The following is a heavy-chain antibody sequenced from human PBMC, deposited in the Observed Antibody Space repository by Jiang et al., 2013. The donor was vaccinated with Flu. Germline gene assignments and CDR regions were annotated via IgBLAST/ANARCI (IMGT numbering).Heavy chain of an antibody. V-gene: IGHV3-13*01. Sequence: VQLLESGGGLVQPGGSLRLSCAASGFTLRNYDMHWVRQATGKGLEWVSAIAIAGDTFYRGSVKGRFTISRENAENSLYLQMNSLTDEDTAVYYCTRAGYGSGWTYFEYWGQGTLVTVSS. CDR2: IAIAGDT. D-gene: IGHD6-19*01. CDR1: GFTLRNYD. CDR3: TRAGYGSGWTYFEY. J-gene: IGHJ4*02.